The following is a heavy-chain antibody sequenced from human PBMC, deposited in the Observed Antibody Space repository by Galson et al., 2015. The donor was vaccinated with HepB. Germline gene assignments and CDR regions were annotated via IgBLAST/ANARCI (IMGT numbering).Heavy chain of an antibody. D-gene: IGHD2-2*01. CDR3: ARGRNFGSTLTSGYYGLDV. CDR2: INSDGSST. J-gene: IGHJ6*02. Sequence: SLRLSCAASEFTFSIYWMHWVRQAPGKGLVWVSRINSDGSSTTYADSVKGRFTISRDNARNTLYLQMSSLRVEDTAVYYCARGRNFGSTLTSGYYGLDVWGQGTTVTVSS. V-gene: IGHV3-74*01. CDR1: EFTFSIYW.